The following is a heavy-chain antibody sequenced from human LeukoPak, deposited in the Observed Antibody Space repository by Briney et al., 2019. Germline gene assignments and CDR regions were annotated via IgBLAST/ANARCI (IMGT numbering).Heavy chain of an antibody. CDR1: GYSISSGYH. CDR2: IYHSGST. Sequence: SETLSLTCTVSGYSISSGYHWGWIRQPPGKGLEWIGSIYHSGSTYYNPSLKSRVTISVDTSKNQFSLKLRSVTAADTAVYYCARVERLTAFDIWGQGTMVTVSS. J-gene: IGHJ3*02. CDR3: ARVERLTAFDI. V-gene: IGHV4-38-2*02. D-gene: IGHD1-1*01.